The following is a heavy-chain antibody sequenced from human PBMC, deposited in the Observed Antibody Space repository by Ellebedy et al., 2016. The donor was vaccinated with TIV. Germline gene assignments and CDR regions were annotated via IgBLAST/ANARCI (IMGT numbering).Heavy chain of an antibody. CDR2: ISNDGGNE. V-gene: IGHV3-30*04. Sequence: GESLKISCAASGFTFSSYAMHWVRQAPGKGLEWVAFISNDGGNEDHADSVRGQFTISRDNSKNTLYLQMNSLRSEDTAVYYCARASYHYHSGGVYFDHWGQGTLVTVSS. CDR1: GFTFSSYA. D-gene: IGHD3-22*01. J-gene: IGHJ4*02. CDR3: ARASYHYHSGGVYFDH.